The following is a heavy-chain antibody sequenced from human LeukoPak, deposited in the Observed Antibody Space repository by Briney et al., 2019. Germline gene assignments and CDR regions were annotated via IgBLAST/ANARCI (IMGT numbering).Heavy chain of an antibody. CDR1: GGSISSSSYY. J-gene: IGHJ5*02. CDR2: ICYSGST. V-gene: IGHV4-39*01. CDR3: ARHNDWDSSSLMQGWFDP. D-gene: IGHD6-13*01. Sequence: PSETLSLTCTVSGGSISSSSYYWGWIRQPPGKGLEWIGSICYSGSTYYNPSLKSRVTISVDTSKNQFSLKLSSVTAADTAVYYCARHNDWDSSSLMQGWFDPGSQGTLVTVHS.